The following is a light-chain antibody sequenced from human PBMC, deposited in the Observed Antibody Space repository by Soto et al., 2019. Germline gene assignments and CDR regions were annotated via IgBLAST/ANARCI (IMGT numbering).Light chain of an antibody. Sequence: QSALTQPPSASGSPGQSVTIFCTGTSSDFGGYNYVSWYQQHPGKAPKLIIYEVTKRPSGVPDRFSGSKSGNTASLTVSGLQAEDEADYYCSSYAGSNSYVFGTGTKLTVL. V-gene: IGLV2-8*01. CDR3: SSYAGSNSYV. CDR2: EVT. J-gene: IGLJ1*01. CDR1: SSDFGGYNY.